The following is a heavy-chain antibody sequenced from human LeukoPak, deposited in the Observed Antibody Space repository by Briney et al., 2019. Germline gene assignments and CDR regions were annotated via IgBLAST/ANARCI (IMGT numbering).Heavy chain of an antibody. V-gene: IGHV3-23*01. CDR2: ISGSGGST. Sequence: GGSLRLSCAASGFTFSSYAMSWVRQAPGKGMEWVSAISGSGGSTYYADSVKGRFTISRDNSKNTLYLQMNSLRAEDTAVYYCAKDYLVSSSWYHEYYFDYWGQGTLVTVSS. J-gene: IGHJ4*02. CDR1: GFTFSSYA. CDR3: AKDYLVSSSWYHEYYFDY. D-gene: IGHD6-13*01.